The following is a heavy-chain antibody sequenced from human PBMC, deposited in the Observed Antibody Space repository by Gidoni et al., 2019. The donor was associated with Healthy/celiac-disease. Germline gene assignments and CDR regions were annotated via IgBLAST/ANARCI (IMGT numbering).Heavy chain of an antibody. Sequence: EVQLLESGGGLVQPGGSLRLSCAASGFTFSSYAMSWVRQAPGKGLEWVSAISGSGGSTYYADSVKGRFTISRDNSKNTLYLQMNSLRAEDTAVYYCAKDRPPRGVGYYYGMDVWGQGTTVTVSS. V-gene: IGHV3-23*01. CDR3: AKDRPPRGVGYYYGMDV. J-gene: IGHJ6*02. D-gene: IGHD6-6*01. CDR1: GFTFSSYA. CDR2: ISGSGGST.